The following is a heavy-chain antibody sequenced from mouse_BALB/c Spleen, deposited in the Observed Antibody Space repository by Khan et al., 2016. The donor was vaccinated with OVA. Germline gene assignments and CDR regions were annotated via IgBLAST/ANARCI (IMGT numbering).Heavy chain of an antibody. V-gene: IGHV2-6-1*01. D-gene: IGHD2-14*01. J-gene: IGHJ4*01. Sequence: QVQLKESGPGLVAPSQSLSITCTISGFSLTSYGVHWVRQPPGKGLEWLVVIWSDGSTTYNSALKSRLSITKDNFKSQVFLKMNSLQIDDTAMYYCARHDRYFYAMDYWGQGTSVTVSS. CDR3: ARHDRYFYAMDY. CDR1: GFSLTSYG. CDR2: IWSDGST.